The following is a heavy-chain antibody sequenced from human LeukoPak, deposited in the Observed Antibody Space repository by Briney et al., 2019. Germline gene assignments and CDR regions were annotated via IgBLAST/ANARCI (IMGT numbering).Heavy chain of an antibody. CDR2: ICAYNGNT. V-gene: IGHV1-18*01. CDR1: GYTFTSYG. Sequence: ASVKVSCKPSGYTFTSYGISWVRPAPGQGLGWMGWICAYNGNTNYAQKLQGRVTMTTDTSTSTAYMELRSLRSDDTAVYYCARDYNDFWSGYPDDAFDIWGQGTMVTVSS. CDR3: ARDYNDFWSGYPDDAFDI. J-gene: IGHJ3*02. D-gene: IGHD3-3*01.